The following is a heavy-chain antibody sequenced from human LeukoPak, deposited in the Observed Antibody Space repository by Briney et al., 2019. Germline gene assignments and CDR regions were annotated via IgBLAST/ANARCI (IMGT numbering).Heavy chain of an antibody. CDR3: ASVAYGSGLFDY. Sequence: VGSLRLSCAASGFTFNSYSMNWVRQAPGKGLEWVSYISSSGNNIYYADSVKGRFTISRDNAKNSLYLQMNSLRAEDTAVYYCASVAYGSGLFDYWGPGTLVTVSS. J-gene: IGHJ4*02. CDR2: ISSSGNNI. D-gene: IGHD3-10*01. V-gene: IGHV3-48*01. CDR1: GFTFNSYS.